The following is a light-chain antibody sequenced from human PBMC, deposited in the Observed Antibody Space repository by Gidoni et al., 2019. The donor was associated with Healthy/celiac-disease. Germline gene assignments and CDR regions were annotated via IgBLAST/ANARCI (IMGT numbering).Light chain of an antibody. CDR2: DAS. CDR1: QSVSSY. V-gene: IGKV3-11*01. CDR3: QQRSNWPGT. Sequence: EIVLTHSPATLSLSPGERATLSCRASQSVSSYLAWYHQKPGQAPRLLIYDASNRATGIPARFSGSGSGTDFTLTISSLAPEDFAVYYCQQRSNWPGTFGQGTKLEIK. J-gene: IGKJ2*02.